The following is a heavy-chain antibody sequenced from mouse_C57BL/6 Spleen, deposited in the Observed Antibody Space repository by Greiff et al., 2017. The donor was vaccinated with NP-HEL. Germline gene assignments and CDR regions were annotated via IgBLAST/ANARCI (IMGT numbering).Heavy chain of an antibody. CDR3: ARWDYAMDY. CDR2: INPGSGGT. Sequence: VKLQQSGAELVRPGTSVKVSCKASGYAFTNYLIEWVKQRPGQGLEWIGVINPGSGGTNYNEKFKGKATLTADKSSSTAYMQLSSLTSEDSAVYFCARWDYAMDYWGQGTSVTVSS. J-gene: IGHJ4*01. CDR1: GYAFTNYL. V-gene: IGHV1-54*01.